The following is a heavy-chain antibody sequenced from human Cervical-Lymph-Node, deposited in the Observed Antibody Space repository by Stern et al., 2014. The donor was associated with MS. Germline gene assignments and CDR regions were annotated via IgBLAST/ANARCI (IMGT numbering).Heavy chain of an antibody. D-gene: IGHD5-18*01. Sequence: QLQLQESGPGLVKPSQTLSLTCTVSGGSISSGSDHWSWIRQPVGKGLEWIGRIHPSGSALYTPSLKSPVIIYTDTPMNQFSLKLNSATAADTAIYYCASGYRIFDYWGQGILVTVSS. V-gene: IGHV4-61*02. J-gene: IGHJ4*02. CDR1: GGSISSGSDH. CDR3: ASGYRIFDY. CDR2: IHPSGSA.